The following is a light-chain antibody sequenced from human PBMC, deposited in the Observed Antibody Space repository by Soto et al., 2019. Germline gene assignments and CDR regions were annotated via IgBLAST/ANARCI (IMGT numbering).Light chain of an antibody. CDR3: QQYYSTPPT. CDR2: WAS. CDR1: HIVLYSSNNKNY. V-gene: IGKV4-1*01. Sequence: DIVMTQSPDSLAVSLGERAPITSKSTHIVLYSSNNKNYLAGYQQKPGQPPKLLIYWASTRESGVPDRFSGSGSGTDFTLTISSLQAEDVAVYYCQQYYSTPPTFGGGTKVDIK. J-gene: IGKJ4*01.